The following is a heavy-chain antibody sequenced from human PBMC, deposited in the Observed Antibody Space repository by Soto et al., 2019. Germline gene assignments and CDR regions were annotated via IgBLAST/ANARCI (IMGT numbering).Heavy chain of an antibody. Sequence: VQLVQSGAEVKKPGASVKVSCKASGYTFTNFGISWVRQAPGQGLEWMGWISAYNANTNHAQNFQGRANMTTDNSTSTAYMALKCLRSDDTAVYFCSRGGTPGYSWGQGTLVTCSP. D-gene: IGHD3-16*01. V-gene: IGHV1-18*01. CDR3: SRGGTPGYS. CDR1: GYTFTNFG. J-gene: IGHJ4*02. CDR2: ISAYNANT.